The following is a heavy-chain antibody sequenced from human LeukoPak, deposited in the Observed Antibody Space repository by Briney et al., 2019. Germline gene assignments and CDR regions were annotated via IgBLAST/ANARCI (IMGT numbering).Heavy chain of an antibody. CDR1: GYSFTSYW. CDR3: ATFSSTYYDFWSGYLTRSNYYYMDV. J-gene: IGHJ6*03. Sequence: GESLKTSCKGSGYSFTSYWIGWVRQMPGKGLELMGIIYPGDSDTRYSPSFQGQVTISADKSISTAYLQWSSLKASDTAMYYCATFSSTYYDFWSGYLTRSNYYYMDVWGKGTTVTVSS. CDR2: IYPGDSDT. D-gene: IGHD3-3*01. V-gene: IGHV5-51*01.